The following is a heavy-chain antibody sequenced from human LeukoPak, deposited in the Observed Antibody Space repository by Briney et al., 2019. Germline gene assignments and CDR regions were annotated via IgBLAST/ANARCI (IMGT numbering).Heavy chain of an antibody. V-gene: IGHV4-59*01. Sequence: SETLSLTCTVSRGSIGSYSWSWIRQPPGKGLEWIGYIYYSGTTNYNPSLKSRVTISGDTSKNQFSLKLSSVTAADTAVYYCAREYSSDWYFDLWGRGTLVTVSS. J-gene: IGHJ2*01. D-gene: IGHD5-18*01. CDR2: IYYSGTT. CDR1: RGSIGSYS. CDR3: AREYSSDWYFDL.